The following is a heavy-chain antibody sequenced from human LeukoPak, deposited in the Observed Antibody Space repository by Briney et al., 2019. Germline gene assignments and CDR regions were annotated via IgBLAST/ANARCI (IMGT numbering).Heavy chain of an antibody. Sequence: SETLSLTCTVSGGSISSYYWSWIRQPPGKGLEWIGYIYYSGSTNYNPSLKSRVTISVDTSKNQFSLKLSSVTAADTAVYYCARRILPRPHDAFDIWGQGTMVTVSS. D-gene: IGHD1-14*01. J-gene: IGHJ3*02. CDR2: IYYSGST. V-gene: IGHV4-59*08. CDR1: GGSISSYY. CDR3: ARRILPRPHDAFDI.